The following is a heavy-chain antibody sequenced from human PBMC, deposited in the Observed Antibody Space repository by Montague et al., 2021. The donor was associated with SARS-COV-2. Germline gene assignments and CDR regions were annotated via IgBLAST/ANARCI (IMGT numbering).Heavy chain of an antibody. J-gene: IGHJ6*02. V-gene: IGHV3-48*02. CDR1: GFTFSSYS. Sequence: GSLRLSCAASGFTFSSYSMNWVRQAPGKGLEWVSYISSSSSTIYYADSVKGRFTISRDNAKNSLYLQMNSLRDEDTAVYYCARGTYTYYDILTGRTYGMDVWGQGTTVTVSS. CDR3: ARGTYTYYDILTGRTYGMDV. D-gene: IGHD3-9*01. CDR2: ISSSSSTI.